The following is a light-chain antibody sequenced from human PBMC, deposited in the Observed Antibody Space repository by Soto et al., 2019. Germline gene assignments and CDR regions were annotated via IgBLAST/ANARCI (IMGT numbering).Light chain of an antibody. V-gene: IGLV2-14*01. CDR1: SSDVGTYNY. J-gene: IGLJ2*01. Sequence: QSVLTQPASVSGSPGQSVTISCTGTSSDVGTYNYVSWYQQHPGKAPKLMIYDVSNRPSGVSYRFSGSKSGNTASLTISGLQTEDEADYYCSSYTTSSTVGVVFGGGTKLTVL. CDR2: DVS. CDR3: SSYTTSSTVGVV.